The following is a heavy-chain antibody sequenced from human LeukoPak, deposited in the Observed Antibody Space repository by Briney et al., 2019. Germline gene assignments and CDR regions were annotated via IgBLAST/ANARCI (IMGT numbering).Heavy chain of an antibody. CDR2: ISGSGNGGTI. D-gene: IGHD3-16*01. CDR3: VKDFGRVRGTPDS. J-gene: IGHJ5*01. CDR1: GFPFSIYT. V-gene: IGHV3-64D*06. Sequence: GGSLRLSCSASGFPFSIYTMYWVRQAPGKGPEYVSTISGSGNGGTIYYADSVKGRFTISGDDSKSIVYPQMNGLRSEDTAVYYCVKDFGRVRGTPDSWGQGTLVTVSS.